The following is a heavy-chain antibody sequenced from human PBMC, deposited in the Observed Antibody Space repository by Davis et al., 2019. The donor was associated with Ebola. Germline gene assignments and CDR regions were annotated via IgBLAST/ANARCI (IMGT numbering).Heavy chain of an antibody. CDR1: GYTLIELS. Sequence: ASVKVSCKVSGYTLIELSMHWVRQAPGKGLEWMGGFDPEDGETIYAQKFQGRVTMTEDTSTDTAYMELSSLRSEDTAVYYCATAPEGLPDNWFDPWGQGTLVTVSS. J-gene: IGHJ5*02. CDR2: FDPEDGET. V-gene: IGHV1-24*01. CDR3: ATAPEGLPDNWFDP.